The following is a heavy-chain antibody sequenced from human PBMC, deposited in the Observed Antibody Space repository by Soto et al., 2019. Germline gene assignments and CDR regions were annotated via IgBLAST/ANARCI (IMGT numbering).Heavy chain of an antibody. J-gene: IGHJ1*01. CDR3: ARVVGYYDSSGYAEYFQH. CDR2: IYHSGST. CDR1: GGSISSGGYS. Sequence: SETLSLTCAVSGGSISSGGYSWSWIRQPPGKGLEWIGYIYHSGSTYYNPSLKSRVTISVDRSKNQFSLKLSSVTAADTAVYYCARVVGYYDSSGYAEYFQHWGQGTLVTVSS. V-gene: IGHV4-30-2*01. D-gene: IGHD3-22*01.